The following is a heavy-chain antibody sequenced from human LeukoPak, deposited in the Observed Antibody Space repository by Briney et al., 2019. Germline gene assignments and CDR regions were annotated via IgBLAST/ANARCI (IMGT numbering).Heavy chain of an antibody. CDR2: IKSKSDGGTT. D-gene: IGHD2-15*01. J-gene: IGHJ3*02. V-gene: IGHV3-15*01. CDR3: TTAPRGYCSGGSCSYAFDI. CDR1: TFTFSNAW. Sequence: GGSLRLSCAASTFTFSNAWMSWVRQAPGKGLEWVGRIKSKSDGGTTDYAAPVKGRFTISRDDSKNTLYLQMNSLKTEDTAVYYCTTAPRGYCSGGSCSYAFDIWGQGQWSPSLQ.